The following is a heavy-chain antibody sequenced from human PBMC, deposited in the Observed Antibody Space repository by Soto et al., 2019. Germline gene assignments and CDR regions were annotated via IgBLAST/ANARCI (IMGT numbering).Heavy chain of an antibody. CDR1: GFTFISYS. D-gene: IGHD5-18*01. CDR2: ISSSSSYI. V-gene: IGHV3-21*01. J-gene: IGHJ6*02. Sequence: TGGSLRLSCAASGFTFISYSMNWVRQAPGKGLEWVSSISSSSSYIYYADSVKGRFTISRDNAKNSLYLQMNSLRAEDTAVYYCARDLQQWGYYYYYGLDVWGQGTTVTVSS. CDR3: ARDLQQWGYYYYYGLDV.